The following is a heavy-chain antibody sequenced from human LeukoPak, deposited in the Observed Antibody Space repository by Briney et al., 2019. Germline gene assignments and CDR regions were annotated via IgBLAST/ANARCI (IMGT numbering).Heavy chain of an antibody. CDR1: GYTFTSYD. V-gene: IGHV1-8*02. Sequence: ASVKVSCKASGYTFTSYDINWVRQAPGQGLEWMGWMNPNSGNTGYAQKFQGRVTMTRDTSTSTVYMELSSLRSEDTAMYYCARDYCTATSCYNRFDYWGQGTLVTVSS. J-gene: IGHJ4*02. CDR2: MNPNSGNT. CDR3: ARDYCTATSCYNRFDY. D-gene: IGHD2-2*02.